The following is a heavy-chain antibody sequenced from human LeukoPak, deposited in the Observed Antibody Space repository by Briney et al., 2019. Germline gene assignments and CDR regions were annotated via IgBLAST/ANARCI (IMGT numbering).Heavy chain of an antibody. D-gene: IGHD6-6*01. V-gene: IGHV3-21*01. CDR1: EFSFSSYS. CDR3: ARRYSSSSLDY. J-gene: IGHJ4*02. Sequence: GGSLRLSCAASEFSFSSYSMNWVRQAPGKGLEWVSSISSSSSYINYAVSVKGRFTISRDNAKNSLYLQMNSLRAEDTAVYYCARRYSSSSLDYWGQGTLVTVSS. CDR2: ISSSSSYI.